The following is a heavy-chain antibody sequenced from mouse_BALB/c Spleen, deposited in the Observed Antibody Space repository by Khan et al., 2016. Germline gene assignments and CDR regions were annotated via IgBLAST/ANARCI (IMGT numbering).Heavy chain of an antibody. J-gene: IGHJ1*01. Sequence: VQLQESGPGLVAPSQSLYITCTVSGFSLTSYGVHWVRQPPGKGLEWLGVIWAGGSTNYNSALMSRLSISKDDSTGQAVLKMNSLETDDTAMYYCASDVDCYFDVWGAGTTVTVSS. V-gene: IGHV2-9*02. CDR1: GFSLTSYG. CDR3: ASDVDCYFDV. CDR2: IWAGGST.